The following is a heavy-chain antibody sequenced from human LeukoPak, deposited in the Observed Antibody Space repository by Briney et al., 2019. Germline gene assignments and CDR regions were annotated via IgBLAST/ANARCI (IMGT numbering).Heavy chain of an antibody. CDR3: ARLNWGEYYFDY. CDR2: IIPIFGTA. CDR1: GGTFSSYA. V-gene: IGHV1-69*06. Sequence: SVKVSCKASGGTFSSYAISWVRQAPGQGLEWMGRIIPIFGTANYAQKFQGRVTITADTSTSTAYMELRSLRSDDTAVYYCARLNWGEYYFDYWGQGTLVTVSS. J-gene: IGHJ4*02. D-gene: IGHD7-27*01.